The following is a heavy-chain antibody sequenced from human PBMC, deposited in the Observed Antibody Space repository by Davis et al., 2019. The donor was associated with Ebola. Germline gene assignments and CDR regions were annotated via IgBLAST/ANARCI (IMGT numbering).Heavy chain of an antibody. Sequence: SVKVSCKASGGTFSSYAISWVRQAPGQGLEWMGGIIPIFGTANYAQKFQGRVTITADESTSTAYMELSSLRSEDTAVYYCAKDALPRSYDSSADLSTAFDIWGQGTMVTVSS. CDR2: IIPIFGTA. CDR1: GGTFSSYA. V-gene: IGHV1-69*13. D-gene: IGHD3-22*01. CDR3: AKDALPRSYDSSADLSTAFDI. J-gene: IGHJ3*02.